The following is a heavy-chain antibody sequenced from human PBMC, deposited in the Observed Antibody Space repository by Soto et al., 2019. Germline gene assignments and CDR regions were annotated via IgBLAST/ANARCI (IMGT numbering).Heavy chain of an antibody. D-gene: IGHD6-13*01. Sequence: QVQLQESGPGLVKPSGTLSLTCAVSSGSISSSNWWSWVRQPPGKGLEWIGEIYHSGSTNYNPSLKSRGTISVDKSKNQFSLKLSSVTAADTAVYYCARVRSAADGYFDLWGRGTLVTVSS. V-gene: IGHV4-4*02. CDR2: IYHSGST. CDR1: SGSISSSNW. J-gene: IGHJ2*01. CDR3: ARVRSAADGYFDL.